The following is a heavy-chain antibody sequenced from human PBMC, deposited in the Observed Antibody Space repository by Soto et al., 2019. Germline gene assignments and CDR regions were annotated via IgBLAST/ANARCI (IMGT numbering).Heavy chain of an antibody. D-gene: IGHD3-3*01. Sequence: GASVKVSCKAPGGTFSSYAISWVRQAPGQGLEWMGGIIPIFGTANYAQKFQGRVTITADESTSTAYMELSSLRSEDTAVYYCARDYYGYDFWSGPRGAFDIWGQGTMVTVSS. V-gene: IGHV1-69*13. CDR1: GGTFSSYA. J-gene: IGHJ3*02. CDR2: IIPIFGTA. CDR3: ARDYYGYDFWSGPRGAFDI.